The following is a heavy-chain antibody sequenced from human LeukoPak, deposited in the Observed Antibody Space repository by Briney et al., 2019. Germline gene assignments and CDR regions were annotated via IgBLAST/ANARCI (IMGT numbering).Heavy chain of an antibody. J-gene: IGHJ4*02. CDR3: ARIEMSGYTYGFLAY. V-gene: IGHV4-39*07. CDR1: GGSISSSGHH. Sequence: SETLSLTCTVSGGSISSSGHHWGWIRQPPGTGLEWIGGFYYSGNTYYNPSLKSRVTISVDTSKNQFSLRLGSVTAADTAVYYCARIEMSGYTYGFLAYWGQGTLVTVSS. CDR2: FYYSGNT. D-gene: IGHD5-18*01.